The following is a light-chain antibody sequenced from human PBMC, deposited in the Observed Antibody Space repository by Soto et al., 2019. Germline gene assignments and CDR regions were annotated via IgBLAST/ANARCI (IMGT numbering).Light chain of an antibody. CDR2: EVS. Sequence: QSALTQPASVSGSPGQSITISCVGTSSDIGDYNYVSWYQQHPGKVTKVIIYEVSNRPSGVSYRFSATKSGNTASLTISGLHADDEAYYYCCSSTWSGTLIFGTGTKLTVL. CDR3: CSSTWSGTLI. J-gene: IGLJ1*01. V-gene: IGLV2-14*01. CDR1: SSDIGDYNY.